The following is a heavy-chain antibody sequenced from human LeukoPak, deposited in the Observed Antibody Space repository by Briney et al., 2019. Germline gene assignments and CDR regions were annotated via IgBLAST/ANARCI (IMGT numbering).Heavy chain of an antibody. CDR1: GGSTSSFY. V-gene: IGHV4-4*07. CDR3: ARDKVVKDYYGMDV. D-gene: IGHD2-2*01. J-gene: IGHJ6*02. CDR2: IYSGGIT. Sequence: PSETLSLTCTVSGGSTSSFYWSWIRQPAGKGLEWIGRIYSGGITNYNPSPKSRVTMSEDTSKNQFSLKLSSVTAADTAVYYCARDKVVKDYYGMDVWGQGTTVTVSS.